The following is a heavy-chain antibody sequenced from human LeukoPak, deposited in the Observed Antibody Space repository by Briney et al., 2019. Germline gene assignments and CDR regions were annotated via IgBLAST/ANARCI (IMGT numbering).Heavy chain of an antibody. CDR3: ARDPNWGLRYWYFDL. CDR2: INHSGST. J-gene: IGHJ2*01. D-gene: IGHD7-27*01. V-gene: IGHV4-34*01. CDR1: GGSFSGYY. Sequence: SETLSLTCAVYGGSFSGYYWSWIRQPPGKGLEWIGEINHSGSTNYNPSLKSRVTISVDTSKNQFSLKLSSVTAADTAVYYCARDPNWGLRYWYFDLWGRGTLVTVSS.